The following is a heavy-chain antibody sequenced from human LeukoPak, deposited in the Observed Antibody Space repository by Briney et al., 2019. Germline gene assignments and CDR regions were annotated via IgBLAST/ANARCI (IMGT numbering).Heavy chain of an antibody. D-gene: IGHD3-3*01. V-gene: IGHV4-61*02. Sequence: PSETLSLTCTVSGGSISSGSYYGRWIRQPAGKGLEWIGRIYTSGSTNYNPSLKSRVTISVDTSKNQFSLKLSSVTAADTAVYYCARDLRSGPFDIWGQGTMVTVSS. CDR3: ARDLRSGPFDI. CDR2: IYTSGST. CDR1: GGSISSGSYY. J-gene: IGHJ3*02.